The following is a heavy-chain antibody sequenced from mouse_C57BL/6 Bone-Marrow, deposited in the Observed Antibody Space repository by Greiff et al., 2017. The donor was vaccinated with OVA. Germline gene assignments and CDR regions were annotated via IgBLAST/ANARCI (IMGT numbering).Heavy chain of an antibody. Sequence: LQQPGAELVKPGASVKMSCKASGYTFTSYWITWVKQRPGQGLEWIGDIYPGSGSTNYNEKFKSKATLTVDTSSSTAYMQLSSLTSEDSAVYYCARTDYYGSSHDYWGQGTTLTVSS. CDR2: IYPGSGST. CDR3: ARTDYYGSSHDY. J-gene: IGHJ2*01. D-gene: IGHD1-1*01. V-gene: IGHV1-55*01. CDR1: GYTFTSYW.